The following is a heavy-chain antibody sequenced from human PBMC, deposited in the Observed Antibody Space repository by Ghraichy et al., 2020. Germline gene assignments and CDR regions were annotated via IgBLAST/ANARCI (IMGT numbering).Heavy chain of an antibody. J-gene: IGHJ5*02. D-gene: IGHD2-15*01. CDR1: GGSISSYY. CDR2: IYYSGST. CDR3: ARGKGSGGSCYANWFDP. Sequence: SETLSLTCTVSGGSISSYYWSWIRQPPGKGLEWIGYIYYSGSTNYNPSLKSRVTISVDTSKNQFSLKLSSVTAADTAVYYCARGKGSGGSCYANWFDPWSQGTLVTVSS. V-gene: IGHV4-59*01.